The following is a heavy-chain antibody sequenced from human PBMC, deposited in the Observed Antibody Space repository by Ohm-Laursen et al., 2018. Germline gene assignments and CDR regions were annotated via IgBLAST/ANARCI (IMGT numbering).Heavy chain of an antibody. Sequence: ASVKVSCKASGYTFTDYYMHWVRQAPGQGLEWMGIINTGGGSTSHAQKFQGRLTMTRDTSTSTVYMELSSLRSEDTAMYYCARGQPIDFWGQGTLVTVSS. J-gene: IGHJ4*02. CDR3: ARGQPIDF. CDR2: INTGGGST. V-gene: IGHV1-46*01. CDR1: GYTFTDYY.